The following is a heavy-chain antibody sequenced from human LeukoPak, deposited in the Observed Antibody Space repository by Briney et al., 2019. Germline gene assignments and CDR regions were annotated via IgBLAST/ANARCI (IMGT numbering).Heavy chain of an antibody. Sequence: GESLKISCKGSGYSFTSYWICWVRQMPGKGLECMGIIYPGDSDTRYSPSFQGQVTISADKSISTAYLQWSSLKASDTAMYYCARMNTVTVTSHYFDYWGQGTLVTVSS. CDR1: GYSFTSYW. CDR3: ARMNTVTVTSHYFDY. D-gene: IGHD4-17*01. V-gene: IGHV5-51*01. J-gene: IGHJ4*02. CDR2: IYPGDSDT.